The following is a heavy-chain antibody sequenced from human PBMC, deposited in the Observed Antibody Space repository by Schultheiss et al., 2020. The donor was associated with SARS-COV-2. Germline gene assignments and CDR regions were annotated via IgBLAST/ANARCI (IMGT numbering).Heavy chain of an antibody. Sequence: ASVKVSCKASGYTFTGYYMHWVRQAPGQGLEWMGWISAYNGNTNYAQKLQGRVTMTTDTSTSTAYMELSSLRSEDTAVYYCASHSSSPPTHYYYYYGMDVWGQGTTVTVSS. D-gene: IGHD6-6*01. V-gene: IGHV1-18*04. CDR1: GYTFTGYY. J-gene: IGHJ6*02. CDR3: ASHSSSPPTHYYYYYGMDV. CDR2: ISAYNGNT.